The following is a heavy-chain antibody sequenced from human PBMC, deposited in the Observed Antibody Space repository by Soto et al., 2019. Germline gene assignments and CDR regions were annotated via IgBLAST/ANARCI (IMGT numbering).Heavy chain of an antibody. CDR1: GGSISSSSYY. J-gene: IGHJ4*02. CDR2: IYYSGST. CDR3: ARLGATVTTLDY. V-gene: IGHV4-39*01. D-gene: IGHD4-17*01. Sequence: PSETLSLTCTVSGGSISSSSYYWGWIHQPPGKGLEWIGSIYYSGSTYYNPSLKSRVTISVDTSKNQFSLKLSSVTAADTAVYYCARLGATVTTLDYWGQGTLVTVSS.